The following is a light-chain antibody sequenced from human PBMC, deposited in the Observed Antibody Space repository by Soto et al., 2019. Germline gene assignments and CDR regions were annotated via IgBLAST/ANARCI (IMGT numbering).Light chain of an antibody. CDR3: QHLNNYPPFT. J-gene: IGKJ3*01. CDR2: GTF. CDR1: QDIKTY. V-gene: IGKV1-9*01. Sequence: IQLTQSPSSLSASVGDRVSITCRASQDIKTYLAWYQQKQGKAPKLLISGTFTLQSGVPSRFNCSGSGTDFTLTISRLQPEDFATYYCQHLNNYPPFTFGPGTKVDLE.